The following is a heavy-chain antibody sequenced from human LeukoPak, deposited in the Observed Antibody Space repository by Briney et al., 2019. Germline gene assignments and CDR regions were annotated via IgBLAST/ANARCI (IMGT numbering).Heavy chain of an antibody. CDR3: ARDHDYGSGSYLDY. Sequence: GGSLRLSCASSGFTFSSYAMSWVRQAPGKGLEWVSAISGSGGSTYYADSVKGRFTISRDNSKNTLYLQMNSLRAEDTAVYYCARDHDYGSGSYLDYWGQGTLVTVSS. CDR1: GFTFSSYA. CDR2: ISGSGGST. V-gene: IGHV3-23*01. J-gene: IGHJ4*02. D-gene: IGHD3-10*01.